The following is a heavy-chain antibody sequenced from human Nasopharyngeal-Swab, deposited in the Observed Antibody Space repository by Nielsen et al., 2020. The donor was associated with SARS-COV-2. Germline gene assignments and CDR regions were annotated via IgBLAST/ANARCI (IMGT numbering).Heavy chain of an antibody. CDR2: INHSGST. V-gene: IGHV4-34*01. Sequence: SETLSLTCAVYGGSFSGYYWSWIRQPPGKGLEWIGEINHSGSTNYNPSLKSRVTISVDTSKNQFSLKLGSVTATDTAVYYCARGTIVRNWFDPWGQGTLVTVSS. CDR1: GGSFSGYY. CDR3: ARGTIVRNWFDP. D-gene: IGHD2/OR15-2a*01. J-gene: IGHJ5*02.